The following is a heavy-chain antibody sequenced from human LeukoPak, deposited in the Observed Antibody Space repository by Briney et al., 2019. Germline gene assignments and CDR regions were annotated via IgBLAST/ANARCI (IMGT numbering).Heavy chain of an antibody. V-gene: IGHV3-30*04. Sequence: SGGSLRLSCAASGFTFSNYAMHWVRQAPGKGLEWVALISYDGRNITYADSVKGRFTISRDNSKNTLYLQMNSLRAEDTAVYYCEVVYDSFDYWGQGTLVIVSS. CDR1: GFTFSNYA. CDR3: EVVYDSFDY. CDR2: ISYDGRNI. J-gene: IGHJ4*02. D-gene: IGHD5/OR15-5a*01.